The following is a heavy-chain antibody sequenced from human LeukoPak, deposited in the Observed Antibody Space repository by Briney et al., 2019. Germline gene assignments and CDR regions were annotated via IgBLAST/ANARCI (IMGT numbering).Heavy chain of an antibody. CDR3: ARGPYGTGSHFDF. J-gene: IGHJ4*02. V-gene: IGHV1-69*05. Sequence: SSVKVSCKASGGTFSSYAISWVRQAPGQGLEWMGRIIPIFGTANYAQKFQGRVTITTDESTSTAYMELSSLRSEDTAVYYCARGPYGTGSHFDFWGQGTLVTVSS. CDR1: GGTFSSYA. D-gene: IGHD3-10*01. CDR2: IIPIFGTA.